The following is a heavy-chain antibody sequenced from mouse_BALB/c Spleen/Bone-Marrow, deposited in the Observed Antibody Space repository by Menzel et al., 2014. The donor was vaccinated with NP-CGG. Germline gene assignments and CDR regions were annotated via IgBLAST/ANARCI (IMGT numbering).Heavy chain of an antibody. Sequence: EVQVVESGGGLVQPGGSRKLSCAASGFTFSSFGMHWVRQAPEKGLEWVAYISSGSSTIYYADTVKGRFTISRGNPKNTLFLQMTSLRSEDTAMYYCARAGMDYWGQGTSVTVSS. D-gene: IGHD3-3*01. V-gene: IGHV5-17*02. CDR2: ISSGSSTI. CDR3: ARAGMDY. J-gene: IGHJ4*01. CDR1: GFTFSSFG.